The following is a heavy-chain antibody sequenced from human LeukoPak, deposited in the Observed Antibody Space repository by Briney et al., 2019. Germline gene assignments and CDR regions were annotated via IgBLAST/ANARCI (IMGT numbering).Heavy chain of an antibody. CDR3: ARDSSGYGYSHFDY. CDR1: GGSISSYY. J-gene: IGHJ4*02. CDR2: IYYSGST. V-gene: IGHV4-59*01. Sequence: SETLSLTCTASGGSISSYYWSWIRQPPGKGLEWIGYIYYSGSTNYNPSLKSRVTISVDTSKNQFSLKLSSVTAADTAVYYCARDSSGYGYSHFDYWGQGTLVTVSS. D-gene: IGHD5-12*01.